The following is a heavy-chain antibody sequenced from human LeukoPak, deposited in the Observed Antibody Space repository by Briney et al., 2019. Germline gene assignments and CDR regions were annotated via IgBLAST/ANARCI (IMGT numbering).Heavy chain of an antibody. CDR2: IRYDGSNK. CDR3: AKDRYGGNSDELLDY. J-gene: IGHJ4*02. D-gene: IGHD4-23*01. CDR1: GFTFSSYG. Sequence: PGGSLRLSCAAFGFTFSSYGMHWVRQAPGKGLEWVAFIRYDGSNKYYADSVKGRFTISRDNSKNTLYLQMNSLRAEDTAVYYCAKDRYGGNSDELLDYWGQGTLVTVSS. V-gene: IGHV3-30*02.